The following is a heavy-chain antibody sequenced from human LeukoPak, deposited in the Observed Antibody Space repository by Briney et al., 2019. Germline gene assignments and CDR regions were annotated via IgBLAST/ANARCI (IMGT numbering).Heavy chain of an antibody. D-gene: IGHD3-10*01. J-gene: IGHJ5*02. CDR1: GDSISSSRDY. CDR3: ATSRRDSGYGL. V-gene: IGHV4-39*01. CDR2: IYYSGKT. Sequence: SETLSLTCTVSGDSISSSRDYWGWIRQPPGKRLDWIGSIYYSGKTFYSSSLKSRVTISVDTSKNQFSLNLRSVTPADTAVYYCATSRRDSGYGLWGQGTLVTVSS.